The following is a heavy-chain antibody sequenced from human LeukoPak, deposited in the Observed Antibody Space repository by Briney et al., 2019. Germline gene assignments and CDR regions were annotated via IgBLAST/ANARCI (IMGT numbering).Heavy chain of an antibody. CDR1: GFTFSSYA. D-gene: IGHD1-26*01. J-gene: IGHJ4*02. CDR2: ISYDGSNK. CDR3: ARVGSYSFDY. V-gene: IGHV3-30-3*01. Sequence: GRSLRLSCAASGFTFSSYAMHWVRQAPGKGLEWVAVISYDGSNKYYADSVKGRFTTSRDNSKNTLYLQMNSLRAEDTAVYYCARVGSYSFDYWGQGTLVTVSS.